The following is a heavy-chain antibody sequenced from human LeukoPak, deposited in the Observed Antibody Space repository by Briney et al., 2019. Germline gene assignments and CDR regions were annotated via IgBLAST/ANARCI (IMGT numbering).Heavy chain of an antibody. Sequence: GGTLRLSCAASGFSFSSYVISWVRQAPGKGLEWVSALSGSGDNTYYADSVKGRFTISRDNSKNTLYLQMNSLRAEDTAVYYCARGPSGYHNTGGQGTLVTVSS. CDR1: GFSFSSYV. J-gene: IGHJ4*02. CDR3: ARGPSGYHNT. CDR2: LSGSGDNT. D-gene: IGHD5-12*01. V-gene: IGHV3-23*01.